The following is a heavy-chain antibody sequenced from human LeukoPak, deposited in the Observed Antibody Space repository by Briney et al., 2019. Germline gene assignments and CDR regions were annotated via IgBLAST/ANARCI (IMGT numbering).Heavy chain of an antibody. V-gene: IGHV3-23*01. J-gene: IGHJ4*02. D-gene: IGHD2-2*01. CDR3: AKTLNLGYCSSTSCSFDY. Sequence: GGSLRLSCAASGFTFSSYAMSWVRQAPGKGLERVSAISGSGGSTYYADSVKGRFTISRDNSKNTLYLQMNSLRAEDTAVYYCAKTLNLGYCSSTSCSFDYWGQGTLVTVSS. CDR2: ISGSGGST. CDR1: GFTFSSYA.